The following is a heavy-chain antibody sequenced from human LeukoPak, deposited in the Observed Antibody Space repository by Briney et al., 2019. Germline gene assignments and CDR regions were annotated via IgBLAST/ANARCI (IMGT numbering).Heavy chain of an antibody. V-gene: IGHV4-39*01. CDR1: GGSISGGTYY. J-gene: IGHJ4*02. CDR3: GSFFSGRYGEY. D-gene: IGHD3-10*01. CDR2: ISYSGST. Sequence: SETLSLTCTVSGGSISGGTYYWGWIRQPPGKGLEWIGTISYSGSTYYNPALKSRVTISVDTSKSQFSLRLSSVTAADTAVYPWGSFFSGRYGEYWGQGTLVTVS.